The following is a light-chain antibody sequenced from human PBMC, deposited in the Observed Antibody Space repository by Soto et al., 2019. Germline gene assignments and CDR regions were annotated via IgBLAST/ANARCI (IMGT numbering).Light chain of an antibody. CDR1: ISDVGGYNY. CDR3: SSYTSSSTLV. CDR2: EVS. Sequence: SALTQPASVSGSPGQSITISCTGSISDVGGYNYVSWYRQHPGKAPKLMIYEVSNRPSGVSNRFSGSKSGNTASLTISGLQAEDEADYYCSSYTSSSTLVFGGGTKLTVL. V-gene: IGLV2-14*01. J-gene: IGLJ3*02.